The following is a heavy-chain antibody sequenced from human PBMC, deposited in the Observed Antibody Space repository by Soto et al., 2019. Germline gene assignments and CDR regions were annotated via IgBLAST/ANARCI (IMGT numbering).Heavy chain of an antibody. CDR3: ATDGPSNSGNLYAFDI. CDR1: GYTLTNYG. J-gene: IGHJ3*02. CDR2: VTPYKADT. Sequence: EEEKLWASVKVSCKASGYTLTNYGVTWVRQAPGQGLEWLGRVTPYKADTNSAQNLQGRVTMATDTSTNTAYLELRSLRSDDTAVYFCATDGPSNSGNLYAFDIWGQGTMVTVSS. V-gene: IGHV1-18*04. D-gene: IGHD5-12*01.